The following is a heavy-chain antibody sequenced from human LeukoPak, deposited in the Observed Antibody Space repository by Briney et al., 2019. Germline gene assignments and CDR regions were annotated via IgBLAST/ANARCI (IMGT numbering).Heavy chain of an antibody. Sequence: SETLSLTCTVSGGSISSYYWSWIRQPPGKGLEWVGDIYYSGSTNYNPSLKSRVTISVDTSKTQFSLKLSSVTAADTAVYYCAGAGTYYYDSSGYYPPDYWGQGTLVTVSS. CDR2: IYYSGST. CDR1: GGSISSYY. V-gene: IGHV4-59*01. D-gene: IGHD3-22*01. J-gene: IGHJ4*02. CDR3: AGAGTYYYDSSGYYPPDY.